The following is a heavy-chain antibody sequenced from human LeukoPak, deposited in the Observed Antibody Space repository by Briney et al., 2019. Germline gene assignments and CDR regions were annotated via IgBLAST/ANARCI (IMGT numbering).Heavy chain of an antibody. V-gene: IGHV4-39*07. Sequence: PSETLSLTCTVSGGSISSSSYYWGWIRQPPGKGLEWIGSIYYSGSTYYNPSLKSRVTISVDTSKNQFSLKLSSVTAADTAVYYCANKANSGYDYSYPAPFDYWGQGTLVTVSS. CDR2: IYYSGST. CDR3: ANKANSGYDYSYPAPFDY. CDR1: GGSISSSSYY. D-gene: IGHD5-12*01. J-gene: IGHJ4*02.